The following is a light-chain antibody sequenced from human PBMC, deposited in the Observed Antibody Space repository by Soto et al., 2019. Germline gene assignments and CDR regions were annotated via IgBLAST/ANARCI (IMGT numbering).Light chain of an antibody. CDR1: SSDGGGYNY. CDR2: EVS. Sequence: QSVLTQPASVSGSPGQSITISCTGTSSDGGGYNYVSWYQQHPGKAPKLMIYEVSNRPSGGSNRFSGSKSGNTASLTISGLQAEDEADYYCSSYTSSSTPYVFGTGTKVTVL. V-gene: IGLV2-14*01. J-gene: IGLJ1*01. CDR3: SSYTSSSTPYV.